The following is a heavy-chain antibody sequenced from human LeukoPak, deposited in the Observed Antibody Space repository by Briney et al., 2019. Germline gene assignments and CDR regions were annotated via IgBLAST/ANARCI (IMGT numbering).Heavy chain of an antibody. V-gene: IGHV1-18*04. J-gene: IGHJ4*02. D-gene: IGHD6-19*01. Sequence: ASVKVSCKASGYTFTNYGISWVRQTPGEGLEWMGWINAYTGNTNYAQKFQGRVTMTTDTSTSTAYMELSNLRSDDTAVYYCARQAGGYSSGWYQFHFDYWGQGTLVTVSS. CDR3: ARQAGGYSSGWYQFHFDY. CDR1: GYTFTNYG. CDR2: INAYTGNT.